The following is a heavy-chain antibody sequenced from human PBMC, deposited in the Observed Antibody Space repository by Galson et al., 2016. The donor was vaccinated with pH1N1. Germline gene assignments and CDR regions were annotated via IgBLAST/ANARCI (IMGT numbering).Heavy chain of an antibody. V-gene: IGHV3-7*01. D-gene: IGHD2-2*01. J-gene: IGHJ4*02. Sequence: SLRLSCAASGFSFKDAWMKWVRQAPGKGLEWVANINQDGSQKYYVDSVKGRFTISRENAKNSLFLQMNTLRAEDTAVYYCVRAIGAMEAYWGQGTLVTVSS. CDR2: INQDGSQK. CDR3: VRAIGAMEAY. CDR1: GFSFKDAW.